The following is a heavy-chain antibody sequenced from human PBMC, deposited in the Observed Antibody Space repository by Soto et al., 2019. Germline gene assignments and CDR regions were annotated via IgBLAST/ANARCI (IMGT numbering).Heavy chain of an antibody. D-gene: IGHD5-18*01. Sequence: SETLSLTCAVYGGSFSGYYWSWIRQPPGKGLEWIGYIYYSGSTYYNPSLKSRVTISVDTSKNQFSLKLSSVTAADTAVYYCARMSGYSYGINYYYYFGMDVWGQGTTVTVSS. CDR1: GGSFSGYY. J-gene: IGHJ6*02. CDR3: ARMSGYSYGINYYYYFGMDV. CDR2: IYYSGST. V-gene: IGHV4-34*01.